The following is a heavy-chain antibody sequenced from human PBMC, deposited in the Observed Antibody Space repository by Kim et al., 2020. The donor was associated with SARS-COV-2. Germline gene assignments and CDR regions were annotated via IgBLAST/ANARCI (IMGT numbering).Heavy chain of an antibody. J-gene: IGHJ6*02. CDR1: GYTFTSYG. D-gene: IGHD2-21*02. Sequence: ASVKVSCKASGYTFTSYGISWVRQDPGQGLEWMGWISAYNGNTNYAQKLQGRVTMTTDTSTSTAYMELRSLRSDDTAVYYCARQVCGGDCYSWEYYYGWTSGAKGPRSPSP. V-gene: IGHV1-18*04. CDR3: ARQVCGGDCYSWEYYYGWTS. CDR2: ISAYNGNT.